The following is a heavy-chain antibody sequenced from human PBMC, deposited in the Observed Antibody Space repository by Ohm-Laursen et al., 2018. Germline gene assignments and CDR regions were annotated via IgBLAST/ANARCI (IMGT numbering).Heavy chain of an antibody. Sequence: TLSLTCPVSNDSFDEAFWSWIRQPAGKGLEWIGRVFSVGATNYNPSLKGRLTMSINRSKKQFSLRLTSVTAADTAVYYCTNSLGGAHWGPGILVTVSS. J-gene: IGHJ4*02. CDR3: TNSLGGAH. V-gene: IGHV4-4*07. CDR1: NDSFDEAF. CDR2: VFSVGAT.